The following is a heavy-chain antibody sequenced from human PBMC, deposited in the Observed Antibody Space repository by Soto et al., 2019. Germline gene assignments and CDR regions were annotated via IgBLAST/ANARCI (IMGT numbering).Heavy chain of an antibody. D-gene: IGHD3-10*01. CDR1: GGFFSGYY. CDR2: INHSGST. CDR3: AREVERFREGSDGMDV. Sequence: SETFSLTCAVYGGFFSGYYWSWSRQPPGKGLEWIGEINHSGSTNYNPSLKSRVTISVDTSKNQFSLKLSSVTAADTAVYYCAREVERFREGSDGMDVWGQGTTVSVSS. V-gene: IGHV4-34*01. J-gene: IGHJ6*02.